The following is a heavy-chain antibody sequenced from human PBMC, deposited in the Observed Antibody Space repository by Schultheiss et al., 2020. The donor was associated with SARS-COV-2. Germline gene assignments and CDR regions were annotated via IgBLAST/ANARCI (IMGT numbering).Heavy chain of an antibody. V-gene: IGHV4-34*09. Sequence: SQTLSLTCAVYGGSFSGYYWSWIRQPPGKGLEWIGSIYYSGSTYYNPSLKSRVTISVDTSKNQFSLKLSSVTAADTAVYYCARSNRAAAVNWFDPWGQGTLVTVSS. CDR1: GGSFSGYY. CDR2: IYYSGST. CDR3: ARSNRAAAVNWFDP. D-gene: IGHD6-13*01. J-gene: IGHJ5*02.